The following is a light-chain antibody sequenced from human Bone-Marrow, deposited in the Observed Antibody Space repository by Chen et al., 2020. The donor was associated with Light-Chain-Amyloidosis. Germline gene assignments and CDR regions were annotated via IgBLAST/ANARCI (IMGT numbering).Light chain of an antibody. J-gene: IGLJ3*02. CDR1: NIGSTS. V-gene: IGLV3-21*02. CDR3: QVWDRSSDCPV. CDR2: DDG. Sequence: SYVLTQPSSVSVAPGQTATIACGGNNIGSTSVHWYQQTPGQAPLLVVYDDGDRPSGIPERLSGSNSGNTATLTISRVEAGDEADYYCQVWDRSSDCPVFGGGTKLTVL.